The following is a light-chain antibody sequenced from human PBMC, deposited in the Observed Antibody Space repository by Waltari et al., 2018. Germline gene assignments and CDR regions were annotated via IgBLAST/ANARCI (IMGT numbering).Light chain of an antibody. CDR2: RDD. CDR3: ATWDDSLGGVV. J-gene: IGLJ2*01. CDR1: SSNIGGNY. Sequence: QSVLTQPPSASGTPGQRVTISCSGNSSNIGGNYVCWHQQVPGTAPKLLIYRDDQRPSGFPDRVSGSKSGTSASLAISGLRSEDESDYHCATWDDSLGGVVFGGGTKLTVL. V-gene: IGLV1-47*01.